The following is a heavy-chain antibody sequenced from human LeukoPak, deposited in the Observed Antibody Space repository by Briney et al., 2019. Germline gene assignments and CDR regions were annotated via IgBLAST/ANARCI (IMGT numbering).Heavy chain of an antibody. D-gene: IGHD2-8*02. CDR2: IYHSGST. Sequence: SQTLSLTCTVSGGSISSGGYYWSWIRQPPGKGLEWIGYIYHSGSTYYNPSLKSRVTISLDTSKNQFSLKLTSVTAADTAVYYCARQVWSTGFLDYWGQGSLVTVSS. CDR1: GGSISSGGYY. J-gene: IGHJ4*02. V-gene: IGHV4-30-2*01. CDR3: ARQVWSTGFLDY.